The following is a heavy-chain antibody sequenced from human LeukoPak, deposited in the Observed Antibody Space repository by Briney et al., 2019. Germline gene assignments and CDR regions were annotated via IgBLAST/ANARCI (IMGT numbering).Heavy chain of an antibody. V-gene: IGHV3-33*06. D-gene: IGHD3-16*01. CDR2: IWYDGSDK. Sequence: GGSLRLSCAASGFTFSSYSMHWVRQAPGKGLEWVAVIWYDGSDKYYADSVKGRFTISRDNSKNTLYLQMNSLRAEDTAVYYCAKDKDYGYYMDVWGKGTTVTVSS. CDR3: AKDKDYGYYMDV. J-gene: IGHJ6*03. CDR1: GFTFSSYS.